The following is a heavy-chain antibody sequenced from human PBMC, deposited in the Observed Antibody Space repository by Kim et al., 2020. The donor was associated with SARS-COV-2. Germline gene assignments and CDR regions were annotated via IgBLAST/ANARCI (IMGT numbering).Heavy chain of an antibody. CDR2: ISVSDGRT. V-gene: IGHV3-23*01. Sequence: GGSLRLSCAASGFTFSGYGMSWVRQAPGKGLEWVSAISVSDGRTFYADSVKGRFTISRDDSKNTLDLQMNSLRAEDTAVYYCAKRRSDLDAFDIWGHGTMVTVSS. CDR3: AKRRSDLDAFDI. J-gene: IGHJ3*02. CDR1: GFTFSGYG. D-gene: IGHD2-21*02.